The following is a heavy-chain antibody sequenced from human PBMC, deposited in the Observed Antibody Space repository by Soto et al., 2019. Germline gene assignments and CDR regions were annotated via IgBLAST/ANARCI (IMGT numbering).Heavy chain of an antibody. CDR1: VFSLSTTVEC. CDR2: IYWDDSA. Sequence: SGPTLVNPTHTLTLTCTVSVFSLSTTVECLVLFRQPPGKALDFLALIYWDDSARYSPSLKSRLTITKGTSENQVVLTLTNTDHVENATYFCVHRTVYDGAWLDQWGQGTMVTVSS. J-gene: IGHJ5*02. CDR3: VHRTVYDGAWLDQ. D-gene: IGHD2-8*01. V-gene: IGHV2-5*02.